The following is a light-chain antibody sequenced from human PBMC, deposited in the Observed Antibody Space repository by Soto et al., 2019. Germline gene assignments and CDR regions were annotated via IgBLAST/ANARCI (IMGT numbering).Light chain of an antibody. J-gene: IGKJ2*01. CDR2: GAS. Sequence: EIVLTQSPGTLSLSPGERATLSCRASQSVRNSYLAWYQQKPGQAPRLLIYGASSRATGIPDRFSGSGSGTDFTLTISRLEPEDFAMYSCQQYGNSPETFGQGTKLEIK. CDR1: QSVRNSY. V-gene: IGKV3-20*01. CDR3: QQYGNSPET.